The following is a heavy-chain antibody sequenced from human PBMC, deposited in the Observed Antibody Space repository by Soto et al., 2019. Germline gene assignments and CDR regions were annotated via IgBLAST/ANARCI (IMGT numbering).Heavy chain of an antibody. V-gene: IGHV3-74*01. CDR1: GFTFFAYW. CDR2: INSDGSHT. J-gene: IGHJ5*01. CDR3: AKEGDYGDYGGEYWFDC. Sequence: EVQLVESGGGLVQPGGSLRLSCAASGFTFFAYWIHWVRQVPGKGLVWVSRINSDGSHTSYADSVRGRFTISRDNSKNKVYLQMNSLKANDTAVYYCAKEGDYGDYGGEYWFDCWGQGSLVTGSS. D-gene: IGHD4-17*01.